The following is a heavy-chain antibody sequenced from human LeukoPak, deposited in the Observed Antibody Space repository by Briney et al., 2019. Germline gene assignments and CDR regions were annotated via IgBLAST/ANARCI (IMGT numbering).Heavy chain of an antibody. J-gene: IGHJ3*02. CDR1: GGSISSSNW. V-gene: IGHV4-4*02. D-gene: IGHD6-19*01. CDR3: ARGGGSGWYRITDAFDI. CDR2: IYHSGST. Sequence: ASETLSLTCAVSGGSISSSNWWTCVRQPPGRGLEWIGEIYHSGSTNYNPSLKSRVTISVDKTKNQFSLKLSSVTAADTAVYYCARGGGSGWYRITDAFDIWGQGTMVTVSS.